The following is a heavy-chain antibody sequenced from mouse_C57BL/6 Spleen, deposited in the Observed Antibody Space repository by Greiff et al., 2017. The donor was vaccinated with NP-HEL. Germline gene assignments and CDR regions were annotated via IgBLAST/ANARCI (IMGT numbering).Heavy chain of an antibody. CDR1: GFTFSSYA. Sequence: EVMLVESGGGLVKPGGSLKLSCAASGFTFSSYAMSWVRQTPEKRLEWVATISDGGSYTYYPDNVKGRFTISRDNAKNNLYLQMSHLKSEDTAMYYCARDRGAYYSNYGDAMDYWGQGTSVTVSS. J-gene: IGHJ4*01. CDR3: ARDRGAYYSNYGDAMDY. CDR2: ISDGGSYT. D-gene: IGHD2-5*01. V-gene: IGHV5-4*01.